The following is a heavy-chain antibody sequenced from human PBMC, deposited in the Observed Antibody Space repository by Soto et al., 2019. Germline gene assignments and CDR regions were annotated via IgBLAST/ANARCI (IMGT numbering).Heavy chain of an antibody. D-gene: IGHD3-9*01. CDR2: IIPIFGTA. J-gene: IGHJ4*02. Sequence: SVKVCCKASVGTLSSYAISWVRQAPGQGLEWMGGIIPIFGTANYAQKFQGRFTITADESTSTAYMELSSLRSEDTAVYYCARGTMYYDILTGYYYFDYWGQGTLVTASS. V-gene: IGHV1-69*13. CDR1: VGTLSSYA. CDR3: ARGTMYYDILTGYYYFDY.